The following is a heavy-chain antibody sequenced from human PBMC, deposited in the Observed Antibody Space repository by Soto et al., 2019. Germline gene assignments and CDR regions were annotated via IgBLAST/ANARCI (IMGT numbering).Heavy chain of an antibody. CDR1: GFTFDDYA. D-gene: IGHD4-17*01. CDR2: ISWNSGSI. V-gene: IGHV3-9*01. CDR3: AKGRVTVTTIHDAFDI. Sequence: GGSLRLSCAASGFTFDDYAMHWVRQAPGKGLEWVSGISWNSGSIGYADSVKGRFTISRDNAKNSLYLQMNSLRAEDTALYYCAKGRVTVTTIHDAFDIWGQGTMVTVSS. J-gene: IGHJ3*02.